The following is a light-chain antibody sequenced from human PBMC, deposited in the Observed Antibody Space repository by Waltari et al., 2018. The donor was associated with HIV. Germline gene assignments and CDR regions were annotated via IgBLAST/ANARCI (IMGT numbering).Light chain of an antibody. Sequence: SYELTPPPSVSVSPGQAARITCSGDALAKKYAYWYQQKSGQAPVLVIYADDKRPSGIPERFSASTSGTMATLTISGAQVEDEGDYYCYSTDSSGYHKVFGGGTKLTVL. CDR3: YSTDSSGYHKV. CDR1: ALAKKY. V-gene: IGLV3-10*01. CDR2: ADD. J-gene: IGLJ2*01.